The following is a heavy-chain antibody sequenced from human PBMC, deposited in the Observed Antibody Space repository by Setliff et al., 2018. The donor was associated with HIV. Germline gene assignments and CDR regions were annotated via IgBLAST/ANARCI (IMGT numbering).Heavy chain of an antibody. CDR3: ARDPPGSGFHLDY. V-gene: IGHV3-66*02. Sequence: PGGSLRLSCAASGFTVSSNYMRWVRQAPGKGLEWFSIIYTGGSTYYADSVKGRFTISRDNSKNTLYLQMNSLRAEDTAVYYCARDPPGSGFHLDYWGQGTPVTVSS. CDR2: IYTGGST. D-gene: IGHD5-12*01. CDR1: GFTVSSNY. J-gene: IGHJ4*02.